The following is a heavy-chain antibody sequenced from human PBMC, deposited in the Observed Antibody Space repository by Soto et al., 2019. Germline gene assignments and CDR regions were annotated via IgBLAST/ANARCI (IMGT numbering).Heavy chain of an antibody. D-gene: IGHD1-26*01. V-gene: IGHV3-23*01. Sequence: CAMGWVRQAPGKGLEWVSDIIDSGASTYYADSVKGRFTISRDNSKNTLYLQMDSLRAEGMALYYCAKGGRYYYYHHFDYWGQGTLVTVSS. J-gene: IGHJ4*02. CDR2: IIDSGAST. CDR3: AKGGRYYYYHHFDY. CDR1: CA.